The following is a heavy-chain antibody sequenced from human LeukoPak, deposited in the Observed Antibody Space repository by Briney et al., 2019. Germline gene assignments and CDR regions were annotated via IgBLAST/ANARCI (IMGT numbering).Heavy chain of an antibody. V-gene: IGHV4-34*01. CDR3: ARGRSRYSGSYGGRNDY. Sequence: SETLSLTCAVYGGSFSGYYWSWIRQPPGKGLEWIGEINHSGSTNYNPSLKSRVTISVDTSKNQFSLKLSSVTAADTAVYYCARGRSRYSGSYGGRNDYWGQGTLVTVSS. J-gene: IGHJ4*02. CDR1: GGSFSGYY. D-gene: IGHD1-26*01. CDR2: INHSGST.